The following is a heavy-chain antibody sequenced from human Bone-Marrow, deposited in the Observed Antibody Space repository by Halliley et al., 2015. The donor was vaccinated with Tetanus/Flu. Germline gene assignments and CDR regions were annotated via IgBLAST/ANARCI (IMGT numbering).Heavy chain of an antibody. D-gene: IGHD2-21*01. CDR2: IAPGGGP. Sequence: GLEWVSPIAPGGGPQYPNSVMGRFTNSRENAKNSLYLQMNSLRLGDTGVYCCARGPPFHFDQWGPGTLVPVSS. CDR3: ARGPPFHFDQ. V-gene: IGHV3-13*04. J-gene: IGHJ4*02.